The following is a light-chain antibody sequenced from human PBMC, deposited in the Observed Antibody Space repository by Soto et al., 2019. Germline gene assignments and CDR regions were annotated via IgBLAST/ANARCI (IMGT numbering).Light chain of an antibody. CDR1: QSISSSY. CDR2: GAS. Sequence: EIVMTPSPGTLSLSPGERATLSCRASQSISSSYLAWYQQKPGQAPRLLIYGASRRATGIPDRFSGRESGTDFTLTITTLEPEDSAVYFCQQYASSPYTFGQGTKVDIK. V-gene: IGKV3-20*01. CDR3: QQYASSPYT. J-gene: IGKJ2*01.